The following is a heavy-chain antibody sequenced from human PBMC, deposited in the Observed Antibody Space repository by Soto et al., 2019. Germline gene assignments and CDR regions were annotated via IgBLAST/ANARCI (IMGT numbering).Heavy chain of an antibody. CDR1: GGSISSGDYY. Sequence: QVQLQESGPGLVKPSQTLSLTCTVSGGSISSGDYYWSWIRQPPGKGLEWIGYIYYSGSTYYNPSLKSRVTISVDTSKNQFSLKLSSVTAADTAVYYWARGKAYGDQRWGMDVWGQGTTVTVSS. CDR3: ARGKAYGDQRWGMDV. CDR2: IYYSGST. V-gene: IGHV4-30-4*01. J-gene: IGHJ6*02. D-gene: IGHD4-17*01.